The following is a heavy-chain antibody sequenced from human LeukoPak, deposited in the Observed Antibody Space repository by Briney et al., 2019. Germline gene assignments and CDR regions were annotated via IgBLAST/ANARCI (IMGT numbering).Heavy chain of an antibody. J-gene: IGHJ6*03. CDR3: ARERHYYGSGRQYYMDV. D-gene: IGHD3-10*01. CDR1: GGSFSGYY. V-gene: IGHV4-34*01. Sequence: SETLSLTCAVYGGSFSGYYWSWIRQPPGKGLEWSGEINHSGSTNYNPSLKSRVTISVDTSKNQFSMKLSSVTAADTAVYYCARERHYYGSGRQYYMDVWGKGTTVTVSS. CDR2: INHSGST.